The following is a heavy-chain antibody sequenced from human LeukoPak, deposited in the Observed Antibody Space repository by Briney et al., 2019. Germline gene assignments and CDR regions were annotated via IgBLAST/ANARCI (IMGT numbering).Heavy chain of an antibody. CDR3: ARGNGYNNNYSDY. CDR2: IKQDGSEK. CDR1: GLTFSSYW. V-gene: IGHV3-7*01. D-gene: IGHD5-24*01. Sequence: GGSLRLSCAASGLTFSSYWMSWVRQAPGKGLEWVANIKQDGSEKKHVDSVEGRFTISRDNAKKLLYLQMDSLRVEDTAVYYCARGNGYNNNYSDYWGQGTLVTVSS. J-gene: IGHJ4*02.